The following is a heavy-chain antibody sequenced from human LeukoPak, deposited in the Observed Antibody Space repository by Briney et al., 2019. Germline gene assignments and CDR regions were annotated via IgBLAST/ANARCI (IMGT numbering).Heavy chain of an antibody. CDR1: GFTFSSYG. CDR3: AKDTASGETTVVTMGKFDY. CDR2: ISYDGSNK. V-gene: IGHV3-30*18. Sequence: GGSLRLSCAAPGFTFSSYGMHWVRQAPGKGLEWVAVISYDGSNKYYADSVKGRFTISRDNSKNTLYLQMNSLRVEDTAVYYCAKDTASGETTVVTMGKFDYWGQGNLVTVSS. D-gene: IGHD4-23*01. J-gene: IGHJ4*02.